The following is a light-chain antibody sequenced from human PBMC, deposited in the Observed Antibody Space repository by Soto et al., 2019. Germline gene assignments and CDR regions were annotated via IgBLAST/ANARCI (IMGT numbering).Light chain of an antibody. Sequence: EIMTTQSPSTVSVSPGDIATLSCGVAQSVRSNLAWYQQKPGQPPRLLIYGTSTRATGVAARFSGSGSGTEFTLTISDLQSEDFAVYYCQQYNDWPPLPFGGGTKVDIK. CDR2: GTS. J-gene: IGKJ4*01. V-gene: IGKV3-15*01. CDR3: QQYNDWPPLP. CDR1: QSVRSN.